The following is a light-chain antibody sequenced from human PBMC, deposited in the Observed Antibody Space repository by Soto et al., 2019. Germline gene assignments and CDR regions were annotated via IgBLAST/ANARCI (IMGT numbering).Light chain of an antibody. CDR2: DAT. V-gene: IGKV1-5*01. Sequence: QMTQSPSTLSASVCDRVTITCRASHNIERWMAWYQQKPGRAPSLLIFDATTLHSGVPSRFSGGGSGTEFTLTINGLQPDDFATYYCQQFAKSSTFGQGTTVEIK. J-gene: IGKJ1*01. CDR3: QQFAKSST. CDR1: HNIERW.